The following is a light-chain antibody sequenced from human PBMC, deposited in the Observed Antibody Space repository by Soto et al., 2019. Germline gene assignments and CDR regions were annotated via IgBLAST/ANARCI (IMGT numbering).Light chain of an antibody. CDR1: SSDVGGYNY. CDR2: DVS. CDR3: GSYTTSNTRQIV. Sequence: QSALTQPASVSGSPGQSINITCTGTSSDVGGYNYVSWYQHHPGKAPKLIIYDVSNRPSGVSNPFSGSKSGNTASLTISGLQPEDEADYYCGSYTTSNTRQIVFGTGTKATVL. J-gene: IGLJ1*01. V-gene: IGLV2-14*03.